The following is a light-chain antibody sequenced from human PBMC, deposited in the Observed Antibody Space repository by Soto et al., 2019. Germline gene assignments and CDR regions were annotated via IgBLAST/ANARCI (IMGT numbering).Light chain of an antibody. CDR1: QSISSY. J-gene: IGKJ2*01. V-gene: IGKV1-39*01. Sequence: DIQMTQSPSSLSASVGDRVTITCRASQSISSYLNWYQHKPGKAPKLLLYAASSLQSGFPPRRSDSAFGTHFTLPISSLQPEPFGTDDRQQSDSTTVSPFSHGTQPQIK. CDR3: QQSDSTTVSP. CDR2: AAS.